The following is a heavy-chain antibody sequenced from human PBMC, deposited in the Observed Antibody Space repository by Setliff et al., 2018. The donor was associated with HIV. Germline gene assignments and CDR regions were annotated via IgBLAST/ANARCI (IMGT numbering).Heavy chain of an antibody. J-gene: IGHJ4*02. D-gene: IGHD6-19*01. CDR1: GVSTSSTSHY. V-gene: IGHV4-39*01. CDR3: ARQGAGTGHSFDS. CDR2: IFYTRST. Sequence: KPSETLSPTCTVSGVSTSSTSHYWGWLRQPPGKGREWIGYIFYTRSTYYSPSLKSRVTISVDTSKNHFSLKLNSVTAADTAVYYCARQGAGTGHSFDSWGQGAMVTVSS.